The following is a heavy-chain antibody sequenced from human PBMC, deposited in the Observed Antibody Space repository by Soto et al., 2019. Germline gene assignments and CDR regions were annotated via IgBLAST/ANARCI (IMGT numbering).Heavy chain of an antibody. CDR1: GFTFSSYA. J-gene: IGHJ4*02. CDR3: TMLKFGELLYSFDY. D-gene: IGHD3-10*01. V-gene: IGHV3-23*01. CDR2: ISGSGGST. Sequence: GGSLRLSCAASGFTFSSYAMSWVRQAPGKGLEWVSAISGSGGSTYYADSVKGRFTISRDNSKNTLYLQMNSLKTEDTAVYYCTMLKFGELLYSFDYWGQGTLVTVSS.